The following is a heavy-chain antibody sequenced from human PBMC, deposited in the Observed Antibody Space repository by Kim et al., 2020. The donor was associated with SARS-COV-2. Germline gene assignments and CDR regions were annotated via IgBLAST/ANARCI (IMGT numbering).Heavy chain of an antibody. CDR3: ASRFDY. J-gene: IGHJ4*02. V-gene: IGHV3-48*02. CDR2: SDSTTT. Sequence: SDSTTTYYADSVKGRFTISRDNAKNSLYLQIHSLRDEDTAVYYCASRFDYWGQGTLVTVSS.